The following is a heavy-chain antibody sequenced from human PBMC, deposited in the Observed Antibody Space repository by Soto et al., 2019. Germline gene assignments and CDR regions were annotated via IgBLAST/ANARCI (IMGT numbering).Heavy chain of an antibody. J-gene: IGHJ4*02. D-gene: IGHD4-17*01. V-gene: IGHV2-5*02. CDR1: GFSLSTSGVG. Sequence: QITLKESGPTLVKPTQTLTLTCTFSGFSLSTSGVGVGWIRQPPGKALEWLALIYWDDDKRYSPSLKSRLTSXTDPSKNQVVLTMTNMDPVDTATYYCAHQLNTVLTTWGQGTLVTVSS. CDR2: IYWDDDK. CDR3: AHQLNTVLTT.